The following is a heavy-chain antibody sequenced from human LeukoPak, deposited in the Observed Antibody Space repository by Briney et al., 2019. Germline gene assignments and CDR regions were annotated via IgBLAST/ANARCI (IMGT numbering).Heavy chain of an antibody. J-gene: IGHJ6*02. D-gene: IGHD6-19*01. V-gene: IGHV4-4*07. CDR2: IYTSGST. CDR3: ARDRTVAVAGYYYYYGMDV. Sequence: PSGTLSLTCTVSGGSISSYYWSWIRQPAGKGLEWIGRIYTSGSTNYNPSLKSRVTMSVDTSKNQFSLKLSSVTAADTAVYYCARDRTVAVAGYYYYYGMDVWGQGTTVTVSS. CDR1: GGSISSYY.